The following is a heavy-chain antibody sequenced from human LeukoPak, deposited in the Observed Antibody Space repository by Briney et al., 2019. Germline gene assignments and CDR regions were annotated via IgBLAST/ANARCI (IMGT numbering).Heavy chain of an antibody. CDR1: GYTLTELS. D-gene: IGHD3-22*01. CDR2: FDPEDGET. V-gene: IGHV1-24*01. Sequence: VASVKVSCKVSGYTLTELSMHWVRQAPGKGLEWMGGFDPEDGETIYAQKFQGRVTMTEDTSTDTAYMELSSLRSEDTAVYYCARAYYESSAYRHAVYFDYWGQGTLVTVSS. J-gene: IGHJ4*02. CDR3: ARAYYESSAYRHAVYFDY.